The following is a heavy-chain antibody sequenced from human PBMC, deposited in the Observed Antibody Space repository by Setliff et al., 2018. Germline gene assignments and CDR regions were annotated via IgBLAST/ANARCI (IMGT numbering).Heavy chain of an antibody. Sequence: PSETLSLTCNVSGASVSSHYWDWIRQPPGKGLEWIGFISYSGITTYNVSLKSRVSISVDTSKNQLSLTLSSVTAADTAVYYCARSPGWELGPYYFDYWGQGILVTVSS. D-gene: IGHD1-26*01. CDR1: GASVSSHY. J-gene: IGHJ4*02. V-gene: IGHV4-59*02. CDR2: ISYSGIT. CDR3: ARSPGWELGPYYFDY.